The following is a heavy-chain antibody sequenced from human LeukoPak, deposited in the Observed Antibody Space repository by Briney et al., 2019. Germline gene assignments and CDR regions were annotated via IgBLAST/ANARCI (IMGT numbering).Heavy chain of an antibody. J-gene: IGHJ3*02. CDR2: IYPGDSDT. CDR3: ARTIVVVTATDAFDI. CDR1: GYSFTSYW. Sequence: GESLKISCKGSGYSFTSYWIGWVRQVPGKGLEWMGIIYPGDSDTRYSPSFQGQVTISADKSISTAYLQWSSLKASDTAMYYCARTIVVVTATDAFDIWGQGTVVTVSS. V-gene: IGHV5-51*01. D-gene: IGHD2-21*02.